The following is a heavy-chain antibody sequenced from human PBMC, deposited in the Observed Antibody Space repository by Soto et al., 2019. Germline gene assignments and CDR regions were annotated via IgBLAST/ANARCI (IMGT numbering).Heavy chain of an antibody. J-gene: IGHJ3*02. V-gene: IGHV3-33*01. CDR1: GFTFSSYG. CDR2: IWYDGSNK. Sequence: QPGGSLRLSCAASGFTFSSYGMHWVRQAPGKGLEWVAVIWYDGSNKYYADSVKGRFTISRDNSKNTLYLQMNSLRAEDTAVYYCAREHRYCSSTSCYPDAFDIWGQGTMVTVSS. D-gene: IGHD2-2*01. CDR3: AREHRYCSSTSCYPDAFDI.